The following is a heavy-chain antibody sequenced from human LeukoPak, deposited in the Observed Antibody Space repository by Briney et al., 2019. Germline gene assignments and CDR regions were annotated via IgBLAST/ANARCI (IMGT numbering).Heavy chain of an antibody. CDR3: ARDFFYDSSGYPIAEYFQH. V-gene: IGHV1-69*05. J-gene: IGHJ1*01. CDR1: GGTFISYA. D-gene: IGHD3-22*01. Sequence: ASVKVSCKASGGTFISYAISWVRQAPGQGLEWMGGIIPIFGTANYAQKLQGRVTMTTDTSTSTAYMELRSLGSDDTAVYYCARDFFYDSSGYPIAEYFQHWGQGTLVTVSS. CDR2: IIPIFGTA.